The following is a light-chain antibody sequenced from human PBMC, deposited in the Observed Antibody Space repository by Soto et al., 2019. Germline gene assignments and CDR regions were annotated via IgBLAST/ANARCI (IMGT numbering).Light chain of an antibody. V-gene: IGLV8-61*01. J-gene: IGLJ2*01. Sequence: QTVVTQAPSFSVSPGGTVTLTCGLSSGSVSTSYYPSWYQQTPGQAPRTLIYSTNTRSSGVPVRFSGSILRNKAALTITGAHADSESAYYCVLNMGSGISVFGGGTKVTVL. CDR3: VLNMGSGISV. CDR2: STN. CDR1: SGSVSTSYY.